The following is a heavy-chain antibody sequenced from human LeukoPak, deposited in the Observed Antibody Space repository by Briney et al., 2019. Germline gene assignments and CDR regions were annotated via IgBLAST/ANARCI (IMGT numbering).Heavy chain of an antibody. J-gene: IGHJ4*02. Sequence: ASVKVSCKASGYTSTSYAMHWVRQAPGQRLEWMGWINAGNGNTKYSQKFQGRVTITRDTSASTAYMELSSLRSEDTAVYYCARGEYFDWLVEPPSDYWGQGTLVTVSS. CDR3: ARGEYFDWLVEPPSDY. CDR1: GYTSTSYA. D-gene: IGHD3-9*01. CDR2: INAGNGNT. V-gene: IGHV1-3*01.